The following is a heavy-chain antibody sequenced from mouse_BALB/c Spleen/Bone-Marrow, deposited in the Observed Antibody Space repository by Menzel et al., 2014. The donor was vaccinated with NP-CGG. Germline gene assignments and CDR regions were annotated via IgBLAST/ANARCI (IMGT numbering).Heavy chain of an antibody. J-gene: IGHJ4*01. D-gene: IGHD2-10*01. CDR1: GYTFTSYY. V-gene: IGHV1S81*02. Sequence: QVQMQQSGAELVKPGASVKLSCKASGYTFTSYYLYWVKQRPGQGLEWIGEINPSNGGTNFNERFKSKASLTVDKSSSTAYMQLNSLTSEDSAVYYCTRRSLLSDYYSMDYWPQATPVTVSS. CDR2: INPSNGGT. CDR3: TRRSLLSDYYSMDY.